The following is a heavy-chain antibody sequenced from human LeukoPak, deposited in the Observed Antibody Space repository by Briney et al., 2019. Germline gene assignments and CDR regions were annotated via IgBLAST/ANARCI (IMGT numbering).Heavy chain of an antibody. V-gene: IGHV3-9*01. D-gene: IGHD1-7*01. CDR2: ISWNSGSI. CDR3: AKELELDYYGMDV. J-gene: IGHJ6*02. CDR1: GFTFSSYA. Sequence: GGSLRLSCAASGFTFSSYAMHWVRQAPGKGLEWVSGISWNSGSIGYADSVKGRFTISRDNAKNSLYLQMNSLRAEDTALYYCAKELELDYYGMDVWGQGTTVTVSS.